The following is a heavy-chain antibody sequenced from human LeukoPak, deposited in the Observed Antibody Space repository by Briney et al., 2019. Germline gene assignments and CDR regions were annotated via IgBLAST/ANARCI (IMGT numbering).Heavy chain of an antibody. V-gene: IGHV3-30*02. CDR1: GFTFSSYS. J-gene: IGHJ4*02. D-gene: IGHD3-3*01. CDR2: IRYDGSNK. CDR3: AKGAGDFWSGYSFDY. Sequence: PGGSLRLSCAASGFTFSSYSMNWVRQAPGKGLEWVAFIRYDGSNKYYADSVKGRFTISRDNSKNTLYLQMNSLRAEDTAVYYCAKGAGDFWSGYSFDYWGQGTLVTVSS.